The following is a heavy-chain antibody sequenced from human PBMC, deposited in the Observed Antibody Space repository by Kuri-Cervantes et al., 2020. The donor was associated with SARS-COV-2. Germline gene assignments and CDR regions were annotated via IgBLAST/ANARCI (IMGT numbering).Heavy chain of an antibody. CDR2: ISGYNGNT. CDR3: ARGSYYYHYYYMDV. J-gene: IGHJ6*03. V-gene: IGHV1-18*04. CDR1: GYTFTNYG. Sequence: ASVKVSCKASGYTFTNYGITWVRQAPGQGLEWMGWISGYNGNTKFEQKLQGRVTMTTDTSTNTAYLEVRNLRSDDTAVYYCARGSYYYHYYYMDVWGKGTTVTVSS.